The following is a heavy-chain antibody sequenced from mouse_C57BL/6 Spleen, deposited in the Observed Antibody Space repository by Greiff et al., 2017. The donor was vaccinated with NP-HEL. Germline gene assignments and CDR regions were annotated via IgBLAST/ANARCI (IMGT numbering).Heavy chain of an antibody. V-gene: IGHV1-85*01. CDR2: IYPRDGST. CDR3: ARSTGDYFDY. J-gene: IGHJ2*01. CDR1: GYTFTSYD. Sequence: VKLMESGPELVKPGASVKLSCKASGYTFTSYDINWVKQRPGQGLEWIGWIYPRDGSTKYNEKFKGKATLTVDTSSSTAYMELHSLTSEDSAVYFCARSTGDYFDYWGQGTTLTDSS. D-gene: IGHD4-1*01.